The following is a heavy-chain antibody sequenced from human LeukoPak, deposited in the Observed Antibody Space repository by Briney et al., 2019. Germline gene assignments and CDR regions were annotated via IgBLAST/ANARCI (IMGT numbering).Heavy chain of an antibody. D-gene: IGHD5-12*01. J-gene: IGHJ4*02. Sequence: SETLSLTCTVSGGSISSYYWGWIRQPPGKGLEWIGSIYYSGSTYYNPSLKSRVTISVDTSKNQFSLKLTSVTAADTAIYYCARHEVVATIMFDYWGQGTLVTVSS. CDR3: ARHEVVATIMFDY. V-gene: IGHV4-39*01. CDR2: IYYSGST. CDR1: GGSISSYY.